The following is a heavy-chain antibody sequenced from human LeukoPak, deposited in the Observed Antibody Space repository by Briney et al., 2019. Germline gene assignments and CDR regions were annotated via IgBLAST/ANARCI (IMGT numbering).Heavy chain of an antibody. V-gene: IGHV3-7*03. CDR1: GFMFSSNW. J-gene: IGHJ4*02. CDR2: IKEDGTET. CDR3: AKEGRSLQTY. D-gene: IGHD5-24*01. Sequence: GGSLRLSCAASGFMFSSNWMSWVRLAPGKGLEWVANIKEDGTETYYVDSVKGRFTISRDNAKNSLYLQMNSLRVEDTAVYYYAKEGRSLQTYWGQGTLVTVSS.